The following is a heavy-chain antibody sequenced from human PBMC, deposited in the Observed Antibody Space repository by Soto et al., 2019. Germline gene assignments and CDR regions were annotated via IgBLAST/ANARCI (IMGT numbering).Heavy chain of an antibody. CDR2: IYYSGST. CDR1: GGSISSYY. V-gene: IGHV4-59*01. D-gene: IGHD2-21*02. J-gene: IGHJ3*02. Sequence: SETLSLTWTVSGGSISSYYWSWSRQPPGKGLEWIGYIYYSGSTNYNPSLKSRVTISVDTSKNQFSLKLSSVTAADTAVYYCARELAYCGGDCYSDAFDIWGQGTMVTVSS. CDR3: ARELAYCGGDCYSDAFDI.